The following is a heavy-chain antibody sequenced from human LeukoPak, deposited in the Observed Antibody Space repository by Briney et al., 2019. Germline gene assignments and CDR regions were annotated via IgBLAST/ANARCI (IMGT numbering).Heavy chain of an antibody. J-gene: IGHJ4*02. CDR2: ISSSSSTI. CDR3: AKDRVGGYFVPIDS. CDR1: GSTFSSYS. V-gene: IGHV3-48*04. D-gene: IGHD3-9*01. Sequence: GGSLRLSCAASGSTFSSYSMNWVRQAPGKGLEWVSYISSSSSTIYYADSVKGRFTISRDNSENTLYLQMNSLRAEDTAIYYCAKDRVGGYFVPIDSWGQGTLVTVSS.